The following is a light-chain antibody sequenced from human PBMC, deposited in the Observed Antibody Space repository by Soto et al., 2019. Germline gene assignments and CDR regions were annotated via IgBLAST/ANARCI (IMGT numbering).Light chain of an antibody. J-gene: IGLJ3*02. Sequence: QSVLTQPPSVSAAPGQTVTISCSGSSSSVGHESVSWYQSLPGTAPKLLIYDNYKRPSGIPDRFSGSQSGTSATLGITGLQTGDEADYYCGTWDTTLNVWVFGGGTK. CDR1: SSSVGHES. V-gene: IGLV1-51*01. CDR2: DNY. CDR3: GTWDTTLNVWV.